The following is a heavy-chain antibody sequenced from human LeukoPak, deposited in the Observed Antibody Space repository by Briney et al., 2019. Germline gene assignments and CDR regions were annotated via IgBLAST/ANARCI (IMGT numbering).Heavy chain of an antibody. D-gene: IGHD4-17*01. V-gene: IGHV4-31*03. CDR1: GGSISSSGYY. J-gene: IGHJ4*02. CDR3: ARDGGTVTHFDY. CDR2: IYYNGNT. Sequence: SQTLSLTCTVSGGSISSSGYYWRWLRQRPGKGLEWVGYIYYNGNTYYNPSLKSRIAISVDTSENQFSLRLTSVTAADTAVYYCARDGGTVTHFDYWGQGTLVTVSS.